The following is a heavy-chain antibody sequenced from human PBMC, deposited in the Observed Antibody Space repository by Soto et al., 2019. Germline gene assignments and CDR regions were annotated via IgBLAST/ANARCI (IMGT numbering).Heavy chain of an antibody. CDR1: GYTFTGYY. D-gene: IGHD5-18*01. V-gene: IGHV1-2*02. J-gene: IGHJ4*02. CDR3: ASGGIQLWEYFDY. Sequence: GASVMVSCNASGYTFTGYYMHWVRQAPGHRLDGMGWINPNSGGTNYAQKFQGRVTMTRDTSISTAYMELSRLRADDTAVSYCASGGIQLWEYFDYWCQGLLVSVSS. CDR2: INPNSGGT.